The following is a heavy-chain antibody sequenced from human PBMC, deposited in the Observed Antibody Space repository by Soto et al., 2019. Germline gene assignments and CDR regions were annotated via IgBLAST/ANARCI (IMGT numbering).Heavy chain of an antibody. J-gene: IGHJ6*02. CDR3: ARALGYCSGGSCRPYYYYYGMDV. V-gene: IGHV1-2*04. D-gene: IGHD2-15*01. Sequence: ASVKVSCKASGYAFTGYYMHWVRQAPGQGLEWMGWINPNSGGTNYAQKFQGWVTMTRDTSISTAYMELSRLRSDDTAVYYCARALGYCSGGSCRPYYYYYGMDVCGQGTTVTVYS. CDR2: INPNSGGT. CDR1: GYAFTGYY.